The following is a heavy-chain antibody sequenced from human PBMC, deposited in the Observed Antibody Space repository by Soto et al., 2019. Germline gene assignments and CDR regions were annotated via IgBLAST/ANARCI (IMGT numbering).Heavy chain of an antibody. Sequence: QVQLQQWGAGLLKPSETLSLTCAVYGGSFSGYYWSWIRQPPGKGLEWIGEINHSGSTNYNPSLKSRVTKSVDTSKNQFSLKLSSVTAADTAVYYWASGLQGYCSGGSCLDFDYWGQGTLVTVSS. D-gene: IGHD2-15*01. V-gene: IGHV4-34*01. J-gene: IGHJ4*02. CDR3: ASGLQGYCSGGSCLDFDY. CDR1: GGSFSGYY. CDR2: INHSGST.